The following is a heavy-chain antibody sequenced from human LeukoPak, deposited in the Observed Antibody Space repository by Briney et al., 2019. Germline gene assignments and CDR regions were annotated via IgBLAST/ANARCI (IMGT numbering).Heavy chain of an antibody. CDR3: TREYSSGWYDY. V-gene: IGHV3-7*03. CDR1: GFTFSSYA. D-gene: IGHD6-19*01. Sequence: GGSLRLSSAASGFTFSSYAMSWVRQAPGKGLEWVANMNQDGSTKQYVDSVKGRFTISRDNAKNSLHLRMNSLRAEDTAVYYCTREYSSGWYDYWGQGTLVTVSS. CDR2: MNQDGSTK. J-gene: IGHJ4*02.